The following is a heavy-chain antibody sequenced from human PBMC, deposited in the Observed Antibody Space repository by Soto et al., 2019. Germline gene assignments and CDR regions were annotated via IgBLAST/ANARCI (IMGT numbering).Heavy chain of an antibody. CDR3: ARVPDYDILTGYPYYFDY. V-gene: IGHV4-31*03. Sequence: SETLSLTCTVSGGSISSGGYYWSWIRQHPGKGLEWIGYIYYSGSTYYNPSLKSRVTISVDTSKNQFSLKLSSVTAADTAVYYCARVPDYDILTGYPYYFDYWGQGTLVTVSS. CDR2: IYYSGST. CDR1: GGSISSGGYY. J-gene: IGHJ4*02. D-gene: IGHD3-9*01.